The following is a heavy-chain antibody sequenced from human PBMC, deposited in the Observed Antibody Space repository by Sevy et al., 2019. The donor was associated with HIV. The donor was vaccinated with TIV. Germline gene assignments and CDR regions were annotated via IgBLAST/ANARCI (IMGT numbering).Heavy chain of an antibody. Sequence: SETLSLTCAVSGYSISSGYYWGWIRQPPGKGLEWIGSIYHSGSTYYNPSLKSRVTLSVDTSKNQFSLKLSSVTAADTAGYYCARVYYYGSGSPNYYFDYWGQGTLVTVSS. CDR1: GYSISSGYY. J-gene: IGHJ4*02. CDR3: ARVYYYGSGSPNYYFDY. V-gene: IGHV4-38-2*01. D-gene: IGHD3-10*01. CDR2: IYHSGST.